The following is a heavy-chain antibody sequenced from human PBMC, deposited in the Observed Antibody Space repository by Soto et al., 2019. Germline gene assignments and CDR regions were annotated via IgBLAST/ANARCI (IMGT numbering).Heavy chain of an antibody. CDR3: TTGIIATAGTNLDY. V-gene: IGHV3-73*01. CDR1: GFIFSDSA. J-gene: IGHJ4*02. Sequence: EVQLVESGGGLVQPGGSLKVSCAVSGFIFSDSAMHWVRQSSGKGLEWVDRIRSKANNYTTSYAASVKGRFTVSRDDSRNTAYLQMNNLEVEDTAVYFCTTGIIATAGTNLDYWGQGALVTVSS. CDR2: IRSKANNYTT. D-gene: IGHD6-25*01.